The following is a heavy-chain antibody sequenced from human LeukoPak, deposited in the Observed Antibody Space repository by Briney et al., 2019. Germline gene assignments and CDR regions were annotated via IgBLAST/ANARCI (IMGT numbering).Heavy chain of an antibody. Sequence: PSETLSLTCTVSGGSISSSSYYWSWIRQPAGKGLEWIGRIYTSGSTNYNPSLKSRVTMSVDTSKNQFSLKLSSVTAADTAVYYCARDGAYYDSSGSAPFDYWGQGTLVTVSS. CDR3: ARDGAYYDSSGSAPFDY. CDR2: IYTSGST. J-gene: IGHJ4*02. V-gene: IGHV4-61*02. D-gene: IGHD3-22*01. CDR1: GGSISSSSYY.